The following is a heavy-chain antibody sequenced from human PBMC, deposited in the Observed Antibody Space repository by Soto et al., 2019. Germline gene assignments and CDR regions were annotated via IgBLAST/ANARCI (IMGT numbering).Heavy chain of an antibody. D-gene: IGHD3-10*01. CDR3: ARTRTTIWFGELRIGAFDI. V-gene: IGHV4-34*01. CDR2: INHSGST. CDR1: GGSFSGYY. J-gene: IGHJ3*02. Sequence: QVQLQQWGAGLLKPSETLSLTCAVYGGSFSGYYWSWIRQPPGKGLEWIGEINHSGSTNYNPSLKSRVTISVDTSKNQFSLKLSSVTAADTAVYYCARTRTTIWFGELRIGAFDIWGQGTMVTVSS.